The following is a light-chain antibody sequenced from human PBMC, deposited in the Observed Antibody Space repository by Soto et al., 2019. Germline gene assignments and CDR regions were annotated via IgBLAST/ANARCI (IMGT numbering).Light chain of an antibody. CDR3: AAWDDSLSGFYV. CDR2: RNN. CDR1: SSNIVSNY. J-gene: IGLJ1*01. V-gene: IGLV1-47*01. Sequence: QAVVTQPPSASGTPGQRVTISCSGSSSNIVSNYVYWYQQLPGTAPKLLIYRNNQRPSGVPDRFSGSKSGTSASLAISGLRSEDEADYYCAAWDDSLSGFYVFGTGTKLTVL.